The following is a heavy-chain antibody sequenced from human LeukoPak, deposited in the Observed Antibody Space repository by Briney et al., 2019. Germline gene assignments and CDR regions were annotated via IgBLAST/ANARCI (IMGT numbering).Heavy chain of an antibody. D-gene: IGHD3-22*01. CDR3: ARGLNTYDSSGFYLF. V-gene: IGHV3-53*01. CDR1: GFTVSSYY. J-gene: IGHJ4*02. CDR2: IYRGGST. Sequence: PGGSLRLSCAASGFTVSSYYMSWVRQAPGKGLEWVSIIYRGGSTHYADSVKGQFTISRDNSKNTVYLQMNSLRAEDTAVYYCARGLNTYDSSGFYLFWGQGTLVTVPS.